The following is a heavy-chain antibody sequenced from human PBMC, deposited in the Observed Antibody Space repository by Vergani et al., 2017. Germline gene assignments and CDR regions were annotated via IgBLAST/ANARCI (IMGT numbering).Heavy chain of an antibody. V-gene: IGHV3-48*02. CDR2: ISSSSSTI. CDR3: ARWYLGDFDP. D-gene: IGHD4-23*01. Sequence: EVQLVESGGGLVQPGGSLRLSCAASGFTFSSYSMNWVRQAPGKGLEWVSYISSSSSTIYYADSVKGRVTISRDNAKNSLYLQMNSLRDEDTAVYYWARWYLGDFDPWGQGTLVTVSS. CDR1: GFTFSSYS. J-gene: IGHJ5*02.